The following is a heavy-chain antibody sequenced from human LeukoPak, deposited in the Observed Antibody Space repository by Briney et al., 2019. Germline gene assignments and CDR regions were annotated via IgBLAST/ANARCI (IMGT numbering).Heavy chain of an antibody. CDR2: IYYSGST. CDR3: ARLTSSGWQDY. V-gene: IGHV4-39*01. D-gene: IGHD6-19*01. CDR1: GGSISSSSYY. Sequence: PSETLSLTCTGSGGSISSSSYYWGWIRQPPGKGLEWIGSIYYSGSTYYNPSLKSRVTISVDTSKNQFSLKLSSVTAADTAVYYCARLTSSGWQDYWGQGTLVTVSS. J-gene: IGHJ4*02.